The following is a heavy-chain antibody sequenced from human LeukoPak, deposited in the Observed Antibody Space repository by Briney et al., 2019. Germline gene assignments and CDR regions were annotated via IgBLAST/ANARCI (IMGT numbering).Heavy chain of an antibody. J-gene: IGHJ5*02. CDR3: TRDRRGWYRWFDP. CDR2: IGSSGGDI. V-gene: IGHV3-21*05. Sequence: PGGSLRLSCAASGFTFSSYSMNWVRQAPGKGLEWVSHIGSSGGDIHYADSVKGRFTISRDNAKNSLYLQMNSLRAKDTAVYYCTRDRRGWYRWFDPWGQGTLVTVSS. D-gene: IGHD6-19*01. CDR1: GFTFSSYS.